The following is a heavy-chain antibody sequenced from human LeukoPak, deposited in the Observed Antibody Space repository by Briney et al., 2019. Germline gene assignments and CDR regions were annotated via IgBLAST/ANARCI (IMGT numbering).Heavy chain of an antibody. CDR2: IATYNGKT. V-gene: IGHV1-18*01. D-gene: IGHD1-14*01. CDR1: GYTFDIYG. Sequence: ASVKVSCKASGYTFDIYGIAWVRQAPGQGLEWMGWIATYNGKTHYAQNLQGRVTMTTDLSTGTAYMALRSLRSDDTAVYYCARVYNSYYYYMDVWGKGTPVTVSS. J-gene: IGHJ6*03. CDR3: ARVYNSYYYYMDV.